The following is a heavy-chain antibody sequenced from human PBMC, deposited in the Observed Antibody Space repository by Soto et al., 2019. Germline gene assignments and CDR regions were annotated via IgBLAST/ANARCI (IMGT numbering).Heavy chain of an antibody. CDR1: GFTIDYYW. D-gene: IGHD1-1*01. V-gene: IGHV3-74*01. J-gene: IGHJ3*01. CDR2: IHSDGTST. Sequence: EVQLVESGGGLVQPGESLRLSCAASGFTIDYYWMHWVRQAPGKGLVWVSRIHSDGTSTTYADSVKGRFTISRDKALNSWSLQMNSLRAEDTAVYYCARGERGAFDLWGHGTVFTVSS. CDR3: ARGERGAFDL.